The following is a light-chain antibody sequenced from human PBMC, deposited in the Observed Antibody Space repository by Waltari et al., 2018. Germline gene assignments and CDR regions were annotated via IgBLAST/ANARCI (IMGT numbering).Light chain of an antibody. CDR1: SNDVGGYNS. V-gene: IGLV2-14*01. Sequence: QSALTQPASVSGSPGQSVTIFCAGTSNDVGGYNSVSWYQEHPGQAPRVIIYDVSDRPSGVSALFSGSKSGNAASLTISGLQAEDEADYYCSSQSSNDVVLFGGGTKLTVL. CDR3: SSQSSNDVVL. CDR2: DVS. J-gene: IGLJ2*01.